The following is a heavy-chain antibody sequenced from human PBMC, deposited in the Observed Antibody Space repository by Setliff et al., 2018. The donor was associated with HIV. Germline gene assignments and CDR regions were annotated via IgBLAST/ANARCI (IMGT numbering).Heavy chain of an antibody. Sequence: HPGGSLRLSCTASGFSFGDYPMSWVRQAPGKGLEWLGFIRSRAYGATTEYAASVKGRFTISRDDSKSIAYLLMSSLKTEDTAVYYCTSRHWTIVGAIHDAFDIWGQGTMVTVSS. D-gene: IGHD1-26*01. CDR1: GFSFGDYP. CDR2: IRSRAYGATT. CDR3: TSRHWTIVGAIHDAFDI. J-gene: IGHJ3*02. V-gene: IGHV3-49*04.